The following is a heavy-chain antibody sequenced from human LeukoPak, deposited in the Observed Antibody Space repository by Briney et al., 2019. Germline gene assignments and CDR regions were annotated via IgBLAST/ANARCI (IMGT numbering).Heavy chain of an antibody. J-gene: IGHJ6*02. CDR3: ARSWSGDGMDV. CDR2: ISYDGSNK. V-gene: IGHV3-30*19. D-gene: IGHD3-3*01. Sequence: GGSLRLSCAASGFTFSDHGMHWVRQAPGKGLEWVAVISYDGSNKYYADSVKGRFTISRDNSKNTLYLQMNSLRAEDTAVYYCARSWSGDGMDVWGQGTTVTVSS. CDR1: GFTFSDHG.